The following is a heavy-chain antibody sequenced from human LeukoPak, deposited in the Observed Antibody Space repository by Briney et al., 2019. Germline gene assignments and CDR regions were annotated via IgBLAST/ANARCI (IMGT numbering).Heavy chain of an antibody. CDR2: MNPNSGNT. Sequence: ASVKVSCKASGYTFTSYDINWVRQATGQGLEWMGWMNPNSGNTGYAQKFQGRVTMTRNTSISTAYMELSSLRSEDTAAYYCARTRPYYDSSSNWFDPWGQGTLVTVSS. D-gene: IGHD3-22*01. CDR3: ARTRPYYDSSSNWFDP. J-gene: IGHJ5*02. CDR1: GYTFTSYD. V-gene: IGHV1-8*01.